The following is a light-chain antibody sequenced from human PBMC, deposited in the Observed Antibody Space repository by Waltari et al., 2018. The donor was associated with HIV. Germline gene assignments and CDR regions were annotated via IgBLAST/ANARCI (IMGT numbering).Light chain of an antibody. Sequence: QSALTQPPSVSAAPRQWVTISCSGTRSNIGKNAVNWYRQFPGTTPTLLIYFDDLLSSGVSDRFSASKSDTSASLAISGLQSEDEADYYCAAWDDNLNAMLFGGGTRLTVL. CDR1: RSNIGKNA. V-gene: IGLV1-36*01. J-gene: IGLJ3*02. CDR3: AAWDDNLNAML. CDR2: FDD.